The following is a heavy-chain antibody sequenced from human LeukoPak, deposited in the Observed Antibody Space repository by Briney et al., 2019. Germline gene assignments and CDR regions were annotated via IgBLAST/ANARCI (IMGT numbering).Heavy chain of an antibody. D-gene: IGHD4-17*01. V-gene: IGHV5-51*01. Sequence: GESLKISCKGSGYSFTSYWIGWVRQMPGKGLEWMGIIYPGDSDTRYSPSFQGQVTISADKSISTAYLQWSSLKASDTAMYYCARQRGYGDSPDAFDIWGQGTMVTVSS. CDR1: GYSFTSYW. CDR2: IYPGDSDT. J-gene: IGHJ3*02. CDR3: ARQRGYGDSPDAFDI.